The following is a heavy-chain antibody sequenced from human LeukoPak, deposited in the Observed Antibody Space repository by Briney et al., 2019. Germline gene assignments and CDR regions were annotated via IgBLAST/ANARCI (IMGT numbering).Heavy chain of an antibody. D-gene: IGHD2-15*01. CDR1: GFTFSSYW. CDR3: ARVRVCQGGSCYLLGTFFDY. CDR2: IKQDGSEK. J-gene: IGHJ4*02. Sequence: GGSLRLSCAASGFTFSSYWMSWVRQAPGKGLEWVANIKQDGSEKYYVDSVKGRFTISRDNAKNSLYLQMNSLRAEDTAVYYCARVRVCQGGSCYLLGTFFDYWGQGTLVTVSS. V-gene: IGHV3-7*01.